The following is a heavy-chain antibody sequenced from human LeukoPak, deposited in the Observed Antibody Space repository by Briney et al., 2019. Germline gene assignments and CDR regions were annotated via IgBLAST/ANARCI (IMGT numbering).Heavy chain of an antibody. D-gene: IGHD1-26*01. Sequence: ASVKVSCKASGGTFSSYAISWVRQAPGQGLEWMGGIIPIFGTANYAQKFQGRVTITADESTSTAYMELSSLRSEDTAVYYCARVLPLVGATRMMAFDIWGQGTMVTVSS. J-gene: IGHJ3*02. V-gene: IGHV1-69*13. CDR3: ARVLPLVGATRMMAFDI. CDR1: GGTFSSYA. CDR2: IIPIFGTA.